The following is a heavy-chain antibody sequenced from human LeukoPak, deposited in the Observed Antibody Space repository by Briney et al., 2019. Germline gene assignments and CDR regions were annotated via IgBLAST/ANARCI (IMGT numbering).Heavy chain of an antibody. D-gene: IGHD4-17*01. CDR2: IKQDGSDK. CDR3: ARDVTIGYGDYR. J-gene: IGHJ4*02. Sequence: GGSLRLSCAASGFTFTKYWMTWVRQAPGKGLEWVGNIKQDGSDKNYMDSVKGRFTISRDNTKNSVYLQMSSLRAEDTAVYYCARDVTIGYGDYRGGQGTLVTVSS. V-gene: IGHV3-7*01. CDR1: GFTFTKYW.